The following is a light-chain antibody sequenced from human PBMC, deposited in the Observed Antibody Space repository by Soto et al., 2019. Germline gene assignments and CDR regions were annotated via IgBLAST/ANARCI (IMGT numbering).Light chain of an antibody. CDR3: MQALQVPHT. J-gene: IGKJ2*01. CDR2: LGS. CDR1: QSLLHSNGYNY. V-gene: IGKV2-28*01. Sequence: DIVMTQSPLSLPVTPGEPASISWRSSQSLLHSNGYNYFDWYLQKPGQSPQLLIYLGSNRASGVPDRFSGSGSGTEFTLKISRVEAEDVGVYYCMQALQVPHTFGQGTKLELK.